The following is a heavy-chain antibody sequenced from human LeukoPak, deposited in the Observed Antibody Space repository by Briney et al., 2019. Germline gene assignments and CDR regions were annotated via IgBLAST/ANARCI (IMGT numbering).Heavy chain of an antibody. CDR1: GFTLCSFS. CDR2: ISSSGTYI. J-gene: IGHJ4*02. CDR3: ARDPGRSGGSCYSDY. D-gene: IGHD2-15*01. V-gene: IGHV3-21*01. Sequence: GSLRLSRAAAGFTLCSFSMSWVRQAPGEGRGWVGSISSSGTYIYYADSVKGIFTISSDNAKNTLYLQLNSLRAADTAVYYCARDPGRSGGSCYSDYWGQGTLVTVSS.